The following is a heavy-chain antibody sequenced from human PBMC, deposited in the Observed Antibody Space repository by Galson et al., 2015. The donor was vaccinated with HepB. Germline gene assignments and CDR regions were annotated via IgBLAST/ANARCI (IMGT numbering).Heavy chain of an antibody. CDR1: GGSISSSSYY. CDR3: ARLGAGPDYGDYPYYYYMDV. J-gene: IGHJ6*03. Sequence: ETLSLTCTVSGGSISSSSYYWGWIRQPPGKGLEWIGSIYYSGSTYYNPSLKSRVTISVDTSKNQFSLKLSSVTAADTAVYYCARLGAGPDYGDYPYYYYMDVWGKGTTVTVSS. V-gene: IGHV4-39*01. D-gene: IGHD4-17*01. CDR2: IYYSGST.